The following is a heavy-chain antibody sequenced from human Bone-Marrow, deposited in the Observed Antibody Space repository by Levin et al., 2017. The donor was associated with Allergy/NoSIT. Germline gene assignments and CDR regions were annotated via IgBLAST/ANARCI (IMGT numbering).Heavy chain of an antibody. CDR1: GGSMDNFNYY. CDR2: VKSDGFA. CDR3: ARHNQETTLGKITAGGMDV. V-gene: IGHV4-39*01. Sequence: PSETLSLTCTVSGGSMDNFNYYWTWMRQAPGKGLEWLGNVKSDGFARSNPSLKSRLTISIDTSQKQFSLKLTSVTAADTARYYCARHNQETTLGKITAGGMDVWGQGTTVAVSS. J-gene: IGHJ6*02. D-gene: IGHD3-16*01.